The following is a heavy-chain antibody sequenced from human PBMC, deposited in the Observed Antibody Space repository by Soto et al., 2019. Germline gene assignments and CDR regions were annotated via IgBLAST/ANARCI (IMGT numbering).Heavy chain of an antibody. Sequence: QVQLVESGGGVVQPGRSLRLSCAASGFTFSSYGRHWVRQAPGKGLEWVAVISYDGSNKYYADSVKGRFTISRDNSKNTLYLKMHSLIAEDTAMYYCEKDLWMGRWGGLGWYFDLWGRGTLVTVSS. CDR2: ISYDGSNK. CDR3: EKDLWMGRWGGLGWYFDL. J-gene: IGHJ2*01. V-gene: IGHV3-30*18. CDR1: GFTFSSYG. D-gene: IGHD2-21*01.